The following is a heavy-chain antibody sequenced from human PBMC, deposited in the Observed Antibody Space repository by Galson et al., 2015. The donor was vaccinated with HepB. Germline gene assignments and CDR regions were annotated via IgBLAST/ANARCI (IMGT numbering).Heavy chain of an antibody. J-gene: IGHJ4*02. CDR1: GFTFSSYS. V-gene: IGHV3-48*01. CDR2: ISSSSSTT. D-gene: IGHD6-19*01. CDR3: AKDRRAVAGTGFDY. Sequence: SLRLSCAASGFTFSSYSMNWVRQAPGKGLEWVSYISSSSSTTYYADSVKGRFTISRDNSKNTLYLQMNSLRAEDTAVYYCAKDRRAVAGTGFDYWGQGTLVTVSS.